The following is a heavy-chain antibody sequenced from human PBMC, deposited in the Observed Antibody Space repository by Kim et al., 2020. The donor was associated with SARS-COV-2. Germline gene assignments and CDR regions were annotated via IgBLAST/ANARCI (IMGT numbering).Heavy chain of an antibody. J-gene: IGHJ5*02. Sequence: KDRFTISRDNSKNTLYLQMNSLRAEATAVYYCAKDPYCSSTSCSNWFDPWGQGTLVTVSS. CDR3: AKDPYCSSTSCSNWFDP. V-gene: IGHV3-23*01. D-gene: IGHD2-2*01.